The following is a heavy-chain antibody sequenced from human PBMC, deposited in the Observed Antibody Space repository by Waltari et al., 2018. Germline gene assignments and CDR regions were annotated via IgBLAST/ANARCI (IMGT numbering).Heavy chain of an antibody. V-gene: IGHV1-3*01. CDR2: INAGNGNT. J-gene: IGHJ4*02. CDR1: GYTFTSYA. Sequence: QVQLVQSGAEVKKPGASVKVSCKASGYTFTSYAMHWVRQAPGQRLEWMGWINAGNGNTKYSQKFQGRVTITRDTSASTAYMELSSLRSEDTAVYYCARDKTYGDLYFDYWGQGTLVTVSS. D-gene: IGHD4-17*01. CDR3: ARDKTYGDLYFDY.